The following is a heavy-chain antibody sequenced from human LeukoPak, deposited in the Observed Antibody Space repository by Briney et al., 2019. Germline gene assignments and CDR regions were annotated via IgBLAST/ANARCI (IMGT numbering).Heavy chain of an antibody. CDR2: IIPIFGTA. J-gene: IGHJ4*02. D-gene: IGHD3-22*01. CDR1: GGTFSSYA. Sequence: GASVKVSCKASGGTFSSYAISWVRQAPGQGLEWMGGIIPIFGTANYAQKFQGRVTITADESTSTAYMELSSLRSEDTAVYYCARGRTKTYYYDSSGYYFPARIDYWGQGTLVTVSS. V-gene: IGHV1-69*13. CDR3: ARGRTKTYYYDSSGYYFPARIDY.